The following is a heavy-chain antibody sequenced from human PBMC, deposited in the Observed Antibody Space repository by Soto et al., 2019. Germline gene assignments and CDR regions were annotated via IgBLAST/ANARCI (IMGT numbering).Heavy chain of an antibody. CDR1: GGSISSGGYY. D-gene: IGHD1-26*01. J-gene: IGHJ4*02. CDR3: AREELLFSSGFDY. Sequence: PSETLSLTCTVSGGSISSGGYYWSWIRQHPGKGLEWIGYIYYSGSTYYNPSLKSRVTISVDTSKNQFSLKLSSVTAADTAVYYCAREELLFSSGFDYWGQGTLVTVSS. CDR2: IYYSGST. V-gene: IGHV4-31*03.